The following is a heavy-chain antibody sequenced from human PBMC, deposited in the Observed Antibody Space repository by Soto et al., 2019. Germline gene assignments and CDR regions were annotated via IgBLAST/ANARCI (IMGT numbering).Heavy chain of an antibody. CDR1: GGTFSSYT. V-gene: IGHV1-69*02. J-gene: IGHJ6*03. CDR2: IIPILGIA. CDR3: AMVVVAGLGYYYMDV. Sequence: GASVKVSCKASGGTFSSYTISWVRQAPGQGLEWMGRIIPILGIANYAQKFQGRVTITADKSTSTAYMELSSLRSEDTAVYYCAMVVVAGLGYYYMDVWGKGTTVTVSS. D-gene: IGHD2-15*01.